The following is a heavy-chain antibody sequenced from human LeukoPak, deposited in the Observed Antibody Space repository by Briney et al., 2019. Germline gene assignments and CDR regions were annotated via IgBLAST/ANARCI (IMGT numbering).Heavy chain of an antibody. Sequence: PSETLSLTCAVYGGSFSGYYWSWIRQPPGKGLEWIGEINHSGSTNYNPSLKSRVTISVDTSKNQFSLKLNSVTPEDTAVYYCASGHNFDYWGQGTLVTVSP. V-gene: IGHV4-34*01. CDR2: INHSGST. CDR1: GGSFSGYY. CDR3: ASGHNFDY. J-gene: IGHJ4*02.